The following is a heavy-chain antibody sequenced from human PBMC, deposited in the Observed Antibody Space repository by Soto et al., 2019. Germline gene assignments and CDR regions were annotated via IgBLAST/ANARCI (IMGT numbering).Heavy chain of an antibody. V-gene: IGHV3-48*03. CDR3: ARDLLHYDFWSGYSAYFYYGMDV. CDR1: GFTFSSYE. J-gene: IGHJ6*02. CDR2: ISDSGRTI. Sequence: LRLSCSASGFTFSSYEMNWVRQAPGKGLEWVSYISDSGRTIYYADSVKGRFTVSRDDAQNSVYLQMDSLRAEDTAVYYCARDLLHYDFWSGYSAYFYYGMDVWGPGTTVTVSS. D-gene: IGHD3-3*01.